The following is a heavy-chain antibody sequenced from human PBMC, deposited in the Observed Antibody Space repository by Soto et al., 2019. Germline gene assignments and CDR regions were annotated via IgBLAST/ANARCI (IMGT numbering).Heavy chain of an antibody. J-gene: IGHJ4*02. V-gene: IGHV4-31*03. Sequence: PYETLSLTCTVSGDSIGRGGNYWTWIRQHPGKGLEWIAYIYTTGSTYYNPSLKSRVGISVDTSKNQFSLKLSSVTAADTAVYYCARGIPVSGSFDYWGQGTLVTVSS. CDR3: ARGIPVSGSFDY. CDR2: IYTTGST. D-gene: IGHD6-19*01. CDR1: GDSIGRGGNY.